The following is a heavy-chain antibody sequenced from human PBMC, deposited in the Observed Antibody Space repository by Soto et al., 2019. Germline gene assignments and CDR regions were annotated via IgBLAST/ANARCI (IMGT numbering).Heavy chain of an antibody. J-gene: IGHJ3*02. CDR1: GGTFSNHA. D-gene: IGHD6-13*01. Sequence: QVHLVQSGAEVKKPGSSVKVSCKASGGTFSNHAINWVRQAPGQGLEWMGRIIPIFTTTNYAQKVQGRVTITDDETTITAYMELSSLKHDDTAVYYCAREVAADGTFREDVFDIWGQGTLVTVSS. CDR2: IIPIFTTT. CDR3: AREVAADGTFREDVFDI. V-gene: IGHV1-69*12.